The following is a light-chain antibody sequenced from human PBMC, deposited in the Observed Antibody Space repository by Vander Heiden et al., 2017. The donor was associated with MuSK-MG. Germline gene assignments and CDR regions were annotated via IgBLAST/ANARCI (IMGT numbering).Light chain of an antibody. J-gene: IGKJ3*01. Sequence: EIVLTQSPSTLSLSPGERATLSCRASQSVNSYLAWYQQKPGQAPRHLIYDASNSATGSKGRFSGSGFGIGCTIAIRTLEPEECEVSYCQQRINGHLSAITFGHGTKVDIK. V-gene: IGKV3-11*01. CDR3: QQRINGHLSAIT. CDR1: QSVNSY. CDR2: DAS.